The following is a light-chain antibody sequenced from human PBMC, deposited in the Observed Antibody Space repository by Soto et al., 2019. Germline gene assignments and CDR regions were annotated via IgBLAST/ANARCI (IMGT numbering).Light chain of an antibody. V-gene: IGLV1-40*01. Sequence: HSVLTQPPSVSGAPGQRGTISYTGSSSHIGAGYDVHWYQPLPGTAPKLLIYGTSNRPSGVPDRFSGSKSGPSASLAITGLQAEDDAYYGRQSYDRGVGAHRGFGGGTQLTV. J-gene: IGLJ3*02. CDR3: QSYDRGVGAHRG. CDR1: SSHIGAGYD. CDR2: GTS.